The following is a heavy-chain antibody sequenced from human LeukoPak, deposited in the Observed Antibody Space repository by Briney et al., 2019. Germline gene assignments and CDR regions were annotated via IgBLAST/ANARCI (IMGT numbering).Heavy chain of an antibody. Sequence: PGGSLRLSCAASGFTFSSYWMSWVRQAPGKGLEWVANIKQDGSEKYYVDSVKGRFTISRDNAKNSLYLQMNSLRAEDTAVYYCARNRAPNYYYYGMDVWGQGTTVTVSS. V-gene: IGHV3-7*01. CDR3: ARNRAPNYYYYGMDV. J-gene: IGHJ6*02. CDR1: GFTFSSYW. CDR2: IKQDGSEK. D-gene: IGHD1/OR15-1a*01.